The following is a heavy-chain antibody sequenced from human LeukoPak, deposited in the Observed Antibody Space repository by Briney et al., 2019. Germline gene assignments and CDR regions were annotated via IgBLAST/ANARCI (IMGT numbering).Heavy chain of an antibody. CDR2: IIPIFGTA. J-gene: IGHJ4*02. CDR1: GGTFSSYA. Sequence: GASVKVSCKASGGTFSSYAISWVRQAPGQGLEWMGGIIPIFGTANYAQKFQGRVTITADESTSTAYMELSSLRSEDTAVYYCARDGYSYGVTGPFDYWGQGTLVTVSS. D-gene: IGHD5-18*01. CDR3: ARDGYSYGVTGPFDY. V-gene: IGHV1-69*13.